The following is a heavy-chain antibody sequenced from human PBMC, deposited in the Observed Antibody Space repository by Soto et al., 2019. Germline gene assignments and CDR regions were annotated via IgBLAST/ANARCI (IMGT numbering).Heavy chain of an antibody. CDR2: ISHHGLKE. Sequence: QVQLVESGGGVVRPGRSLRLSCVASGFTFRDYGMHWVRQAPGKGLEWVAGISHHGLKEHYADSLKGRFTISRDNSKKTVYLQLNSLRGDDTAVYYCAKDWVGGSNKYYFEYWGQGTLVTVSS. V-gene: IGHV3-30*18. CDR3: AKDWVGGSNKYYFEY. D-gene: IGHD1-26*01. J-gene: IGHJ4*02. CDR1: GFTFRDYG.